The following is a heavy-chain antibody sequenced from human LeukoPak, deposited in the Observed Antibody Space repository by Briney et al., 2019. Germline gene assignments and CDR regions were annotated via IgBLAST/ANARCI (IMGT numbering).Heavy chain of an antibody. V-gene: IGHV3-33*01. CDR3: ARDGEDDSSGNYKHFDH. D-gene: IGHD3-22*01. J-gene: IGHJ4*02. CDR1: EFTFSSYG. Sequence: QTGGSLRLSCAASEFTFSSYGMHWIRQAPGKGLDWVAAIWYDGNTKYYANSVKGRFIISRDNSKNILYLQMNSLRVDDTALYYCARDGEDDSSGNYKHFDHWGQGTLVTVSS. CDR2: IWYDGNTK.